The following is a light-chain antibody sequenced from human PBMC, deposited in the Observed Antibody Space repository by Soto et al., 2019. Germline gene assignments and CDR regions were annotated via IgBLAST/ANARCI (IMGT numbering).Light chain of an antibody. V-gene: IGKV1-6*01. Sequence: AVQMTQSPSSLSASLGDRVTITCRASQGIRNDLGWYQQKPGKAPNLLIYAASSLQSGVPSRFSGSGSGTDFTLTISSLQPEDFATYYCLQDYNYPRTFGQGTKVDIK. CDR1: QGIRND. CDR2: AAS. CDR3: LQDYNYPRT. J-gene: IGKJ1*01.